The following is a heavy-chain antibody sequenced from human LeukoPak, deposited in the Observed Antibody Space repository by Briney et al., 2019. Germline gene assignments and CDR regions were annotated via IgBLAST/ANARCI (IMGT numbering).Heavy chain of an antibody. J-gene: IGHJ4*02. D-gene: IGHD6-19*01. CDR3: ARLDSSGWFGGSYFDY. V-gene: IGHV5-51*01. Sequence: GESLKISCKGSGYSFTSYWIGWVRQMPGKGLEWMGIIYPGDSDTRYSPSFQGQVTISADKSISTAYLQWSSLKASDTAMYYCARLDSSGWFGGSYFDYWGQGTPVTVSS. CDR1: GYSFTSYW. CDR2: IYPGDSDT.